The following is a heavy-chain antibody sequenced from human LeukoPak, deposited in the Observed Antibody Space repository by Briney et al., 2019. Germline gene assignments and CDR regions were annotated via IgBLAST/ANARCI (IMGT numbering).Heavy chain of an antibody. CDR3: ARDQDCSGGSCYSAAFNI. CDR2: INPNRGGT. Sequence: ASVKVSCKASGYTFTGYYMRWVRQAPGQGLEWMGWINPNRGGTNYAQKFQGRVTMTRDTSISTAYMELSRLRSDDTAVYYCARDQDCSGGSCYSAAFNIWGQGTMVTVSS. D-gene: IGHD2-15*01. V-gene: IGHV1-2*02. J-gene: IGHJ3*02. CDR1: GYTFTGYY.